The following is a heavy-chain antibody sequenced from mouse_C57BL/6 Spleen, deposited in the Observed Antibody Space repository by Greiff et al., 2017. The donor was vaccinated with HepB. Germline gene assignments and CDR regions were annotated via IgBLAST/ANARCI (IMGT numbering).Heavy chain of an antibody. D-gene: IGHD1-1*01. J-gene: IGHJ2*01. CDR3: ARERGPNYYGSSPLFDY. CDR1: GFTFSSYA. CDR2: ISDGGSYT. Sequence: EVQLVESGGGLVKPGGSLKLSCAASGFTFSSYAMSWVRQTPEKRLEWVATISDGGSYTYYPDNVKGRFTISRDNAKNNLYLQMSHLKSEDTAMYYCARERGPNYYGSSPLFDYWGQGTTLTVSS. V-gene: IGHV5-4*01.